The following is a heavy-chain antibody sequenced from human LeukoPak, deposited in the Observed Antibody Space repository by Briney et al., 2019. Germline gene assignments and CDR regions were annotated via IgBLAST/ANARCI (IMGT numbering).Heavy chain of an antibody. CDR1: GFTFGNFA. CDR2: ITNSGSTT. CDR3: AKGGSSGWPFDY. D-gene: IGHD6-19*01. V-gene: IGHV3-23*01. J-gene: IGHJ4*02. Sequence: GGSLRLSCAASGFTFGNFAMSWVRQPPGKGLEWLSAITNSGSTTYSADSVKGRFTISRDNSKNTLYLQMNSLRAEDTAVYYCAKGGSSGWPFDYWGQGTLVTVSS.